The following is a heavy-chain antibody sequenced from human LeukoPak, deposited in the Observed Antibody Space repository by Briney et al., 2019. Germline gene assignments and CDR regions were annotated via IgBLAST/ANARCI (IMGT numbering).Heavy chain of an antibody. J-gene: IGHJ3*02. Sequence: SETLSLTCTVSGASISNYYWTWIRQPPGKGLEWIGYIYYSGSTNYRPSLKSRVTISVDTSKNQVSLRLRSVTAADTAVYYCARGLRNRLSGTRFDVFDIWGQGTMVTVSS. CDR3: ARGLRNRLSGTRFDVFDI. D-gene: IGHD3-3*01. CDR1: GASISNYY. CDR2: IYYSGST. V-gene: IGHV4-59*01.